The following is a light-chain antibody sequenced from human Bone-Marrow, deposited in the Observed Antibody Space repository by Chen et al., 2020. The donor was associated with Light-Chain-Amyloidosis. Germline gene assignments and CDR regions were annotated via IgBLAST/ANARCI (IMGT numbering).Light chain of an antibody. CDR1: SSNIGAGYD. CDR2: GNN. V-gene: IGLV1-40*01. Sequence: QSVLTQPPSVSGAPGQRVTSSCTGSSSNIGAGYDVNWYQQLPGAAPRLLIYGNNNRPSWVPQLFFACKSGLSASLAITGLQAEDEAAYYCQSYDSGLSGWLFGGGTKLTVL. J-gene: IGLJ3*02. CDR3: QSYDSGLSGWL.